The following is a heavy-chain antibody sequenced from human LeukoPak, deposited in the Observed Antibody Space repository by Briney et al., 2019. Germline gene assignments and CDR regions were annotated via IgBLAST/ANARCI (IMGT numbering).Heavy chain of an antibody. Sequence: SETLSLTCTVSGGSISRYYWSWLPQPAGKGLERIGRLYTRGTPNYNPSLKSRVTMSVDTSKTQFSRTLSPVPAADTAVYYCARDLSWSGYFDYWGQGTLVTVSS. CDR1: GGSISRYY. D-gene: IGHD3-3*01. CDR2: LYTRGTP. CDR3: ARDLSWSGYFDY. V-gene: IGHV4-4*07. J-gene: IGHJ4*02.